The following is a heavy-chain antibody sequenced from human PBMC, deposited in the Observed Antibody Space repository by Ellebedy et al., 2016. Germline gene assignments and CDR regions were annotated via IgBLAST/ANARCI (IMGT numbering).Heavy chain of an antibody. Sequence: SETLSLXXTVSGGSISSGGYYWSWIRQHPGKGLGWIGYIYYSGSTDYNPSLKRRVTISVDTSKNQFSLKLGSVTAADTAVYYCARERYGSGSYYKGTRDYGMDVWGQGTTVTVSS. CDR3: ARERYGSGSYYKGTRDYGMDV. CDR1: GGSISSGGYY. D-gene: IGHD3-10*01. V-gene: IGHV4-31*03. J-gene: IGHJ6*02. CDR2: IYYSGST.